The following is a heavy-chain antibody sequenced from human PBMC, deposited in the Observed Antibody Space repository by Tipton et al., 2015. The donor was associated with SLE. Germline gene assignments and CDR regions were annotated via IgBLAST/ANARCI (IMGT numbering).Heavy chain of an antibody. J-gene: IGHJ3*02. V-gene: IGHV4-34*01. CDR2: ITRRGKT. Sequence: TLSLTCAVHDGSLSNYYWSWFRRPPGRGLEWIGEITRRGKTNYNPSLKSRVTISVDTSKSQFSLKLTSATAADTAVYYCVRALWLDKDFAVVPPGIRLRAFDIWGQGTMVTVSS. CDR3: VRALWLDKDFAVVPPGIRLRAFDI. CDR1: DGSLSNYY. D-gene: IGHD2-2*02.